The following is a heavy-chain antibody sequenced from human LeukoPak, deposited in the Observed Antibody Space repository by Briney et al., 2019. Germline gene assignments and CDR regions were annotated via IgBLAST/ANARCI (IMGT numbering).Heavy chain of an antibody. Sequence: ASVKVSCKASGYXFTTHYIHWVRQAPGQGLEWMGIINPSGGTTNYAQKSQGRVTMTRDTSTTTLYMELSSLRSEDTAVYYCARGRPGSGWSFDYWGQGTLVTVSS. V-gene: IGHV1-46*01. J-gene: IGHJ4*02. CDR1: GYXFTTHY. CDR2: INPSGGTT. D-gene: IGHD6-19*01. CDR3: ARGRPGSGWSFDY.